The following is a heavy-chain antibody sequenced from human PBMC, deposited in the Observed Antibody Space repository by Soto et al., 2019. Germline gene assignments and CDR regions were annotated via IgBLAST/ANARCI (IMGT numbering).Heavy chain of an antibody. J-gene: IGHJ4*02. CDR3: ASAGDIVATPFDY. CDR2: INHSGST. CDR1: GGSFSGYY. Sequence: SETLSLTCAVYGGSFSGYYWSWIRQPPGKGLEWIGEINHSGSTNYNPSLKSRVTISVDTSKNQFSLKLSSVTAADTAVYYCASAGDIVATPFDYWGQGTLVTVSS. V-gene: IGHV4-34*01. D-gene: IGHD5-12*01.